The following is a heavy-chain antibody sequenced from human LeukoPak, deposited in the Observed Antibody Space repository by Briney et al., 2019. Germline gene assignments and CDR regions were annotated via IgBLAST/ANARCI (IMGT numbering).Heavy chain of an antibody. CDR2: ISSDGGDK. V-gene: IGHV3-30*04. Sequence: SCKASGYTFTGYYMHWVRQAPGKGQEWVAVISSDGGDKYYADSVKGRFTISRDNSKNALYLQMNSLRSEDTAVYYCARRWFFDYWGQGTLVTVSS. J-gene: IGHJ4*02. D-gene: IGHD3-9*01. CDR1: GYTFTGYY. CDR3: ARRWFFDY.